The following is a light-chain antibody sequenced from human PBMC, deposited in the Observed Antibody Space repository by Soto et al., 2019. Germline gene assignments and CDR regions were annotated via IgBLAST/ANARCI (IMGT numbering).Light chain of an antibody. J-gene: IGKJ2*01. V-gene: IGKV3-11*01. Sequence: EIMLKQSPATLSLSPGERATLSCRASQSVNGLLGWYQQKPGQAPRLLISDASKRATGIPARFSGSGFETDFTLTISSLEPEDFAVYYCQQYSKWPRTFGQGTKLEIK. CDR1: QSVNGL. CDR2: DAS. CDR3: QQYSKWPRT.